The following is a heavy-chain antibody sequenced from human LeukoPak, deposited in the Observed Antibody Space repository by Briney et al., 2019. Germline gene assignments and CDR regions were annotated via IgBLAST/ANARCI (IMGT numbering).Heavy chain of an antibody. D-gene: IGHD2-2*01. J-gene: IGHJ6*02. CDR2: LYSSGDT. Sequence: SETLSLTCTVSGGSISGYYWSWIRQTAGKGLEWIGRLYSSGDTNYNPSLKRRITLSVDTSKNQFSLRLSSVTAADTAVYYCARECSSTCPYNNMDVWGQGATVTVSS. CDR3: ARECSSTCPYNNMDV. V-gene: IGHV4-4*07. CDR1: GGSISGYY.